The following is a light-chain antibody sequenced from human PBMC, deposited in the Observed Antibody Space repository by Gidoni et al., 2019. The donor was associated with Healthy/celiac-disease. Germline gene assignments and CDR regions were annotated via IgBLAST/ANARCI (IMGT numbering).Light chain of an antibody. CDR1: SSDVGGYNY. V-gene: IGLV2-14*01. CDR3: SSYTSSSTLGV. J-gene: IGLJ1*01. Sequence: QSALTQPASVSGSPGQSIPIPCTGTSSDVGGYNYVSWYQQHPGKAPKLMIYEVSNRPSGVSNRFSGSKSGNTASLTISGLQAEDEADYYCSSYTSSSTLGVFGTGTKVTVL. CDR2: EVS.